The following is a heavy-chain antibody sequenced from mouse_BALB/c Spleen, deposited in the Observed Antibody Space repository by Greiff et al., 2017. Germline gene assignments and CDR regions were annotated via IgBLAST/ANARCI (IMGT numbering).Heavy chain of an antibody. CDR1: GFTFSSYA. Sequence: EVQLVESGGGLVKPGGSLKLSCAASGFTFSSYAMSWVRQTPEKRLEWVASISSGGSTYYPDSVKGRFTISRDNAKNNLYLQMSSLKSEDTAMYYCARVRRDYAMDYWGQGTSVTVSS. CDR3: ARVRRDYAMDY. J-gene: IGHJ4*01. V-gene: IGHV5-6-5*01. CDR2: ISSGGST. D-gene: IGHD2-12*01.